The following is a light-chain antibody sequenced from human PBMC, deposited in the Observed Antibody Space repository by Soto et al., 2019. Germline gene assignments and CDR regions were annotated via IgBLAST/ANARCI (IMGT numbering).Light chain of an antibody. V-gene: IGKV3-20*01. CDR1: QSVSSSY. CDR2: GAS. Sequence: EIVMTQSPSTLSVSPGERATLSCRASQSVSSSYLAWYQQKPGQAPRLLIYGASSRATGIPDRFSGSGSGTDFTLTISRLEPEDFAVYYCQQYGSSPQKFGQGTKVDIK. J-gene: IGKJ1*01. CDR3: QQYGSSPQK.